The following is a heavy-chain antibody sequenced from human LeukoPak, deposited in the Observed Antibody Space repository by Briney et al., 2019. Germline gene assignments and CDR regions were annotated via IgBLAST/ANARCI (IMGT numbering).Heavy chain of an antibody. Sequence: GESLKISCQVSGYRFTTFWNAWVRQMPGKGLEWMGIIYPGDSDTRYSPSFQGQVTISADKSISTAYLQWSSLKASDTAMYYCARHGDSMDYWGQGTLVTVSS. CDR2: IYPGDSDT. CDR3: ARHGDSMDY. J-gene: IGHJ4*02. V-gene: IGHV5-51*01. D-gene: IGHD3-22*01. CDR1: GYRFTTFW.